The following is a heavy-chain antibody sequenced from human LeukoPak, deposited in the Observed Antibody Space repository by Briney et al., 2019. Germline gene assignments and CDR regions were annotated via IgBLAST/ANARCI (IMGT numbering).Heavy chain of an antibody. CDR2: INPNSGGT. CDR1: GYTFTGYY. Sequence: ASVKVSCKASGYTFTGYYMHWVRQAPGQGLEWMGWINPNSGGTNYAQKFQGRVTMTRDTSISTAYMELSRLRSDDTAVYYCARGQYDLLTGYYRNWFDPWGQGTLVTVSS. V-gene: IGHV1-2*02. D-gene: IGHD3-9*01. J-gene: IGHJ5*02. CDR3: ARGQYDLLTGYYRNWFDP.